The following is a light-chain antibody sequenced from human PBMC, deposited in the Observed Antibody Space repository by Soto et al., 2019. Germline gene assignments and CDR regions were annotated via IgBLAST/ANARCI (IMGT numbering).Light chain of an antibody. V-gene: IGKV3D-20*01. CDR2: DAS. CDR1: QSVSSSY. CDR3: QQYGSPPIT. J-gene: IGKJ5*01. Sequence: EIVMTQSPVTLSVSPGERATLSCRASQSVSSSYLAWYQQKPGLAPRLLIYDASSRATGIPDSFSGSGSGTDFTLTISRLEPEDFAVYHCQQYGSPPITFGQGTRLEIK.